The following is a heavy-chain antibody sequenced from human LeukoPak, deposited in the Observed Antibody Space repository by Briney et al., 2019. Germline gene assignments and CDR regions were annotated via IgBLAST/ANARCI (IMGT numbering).Heavy chain of an antibody. J-gene: IGHJ4*02. V-gene: IGHV3-66*02. Sequence: GGSLRLSCAASGFTVSNNYLHWVRQAPGKGLEWVSVIYSGGTTYYANSVKGRFTISRDNSENTLYVQMNSLRTDDTAVYFCARGAYSSAWTTFDYWGQGILVTVSS. CDR3: ARGAYSSAWTTFDY. CDR2: IYSGGTT. D-gene: IGHD6-19*01. CDR1: GFTVSNNY.